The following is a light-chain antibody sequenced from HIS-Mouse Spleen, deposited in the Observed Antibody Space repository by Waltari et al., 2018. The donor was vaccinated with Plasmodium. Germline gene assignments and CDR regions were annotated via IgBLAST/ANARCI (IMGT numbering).Light chain of an antibody. CDR3: QAWDSSTVV. Sequence: SYALPQPPSVSVSPGHTANITCPAHQLGDKYFCWYQQKQGKSPVLFLYQDSKRPSGMPERFSGSNSGNTATLTISGTQAMDEADYYCQAWDSSTVVFGGGTKLTVL. CDR2: QDS. V-gene: IGLV3-1*01. CDR1: QLGDKY. J-gene: IGLJ2*01.